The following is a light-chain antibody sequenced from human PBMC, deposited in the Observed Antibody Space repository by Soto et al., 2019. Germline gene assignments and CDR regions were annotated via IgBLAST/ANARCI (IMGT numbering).Light chain of an antibody. CDR1: QSVSSSH. V-gene: IGKV3-20*01. J-gene: IGKJ1*01. CDR2: AAS. CDR3: PQYNTSPTRT. Sequence: EIVLTQSPGTLSLSPGERATLSCRASQSVSSSHLAWYQQKPGLTPRLLIFAASNRATGIPDRFSGSGSGTDFTLTISRLEPEDFAVYYYPQYNTSPTRTFGQGT.